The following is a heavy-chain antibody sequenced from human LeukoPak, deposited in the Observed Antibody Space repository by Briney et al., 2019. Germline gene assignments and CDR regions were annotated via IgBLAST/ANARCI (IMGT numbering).Heavy chain of an antibody. J-gene: IGHJ4*02. CDR3: AEGIGSYGFSY. CDR1: GFTFSSYW. CDR2: INTDGSST. V-gene: IGHV3-74*01. Sequence: PGGSLRLSCAASGFTFSSYWMHWVRQAPGKGLVWVSRINTDGSSTSYADSVKGRFTISRDNAKNTPYLQMNSLRAEDTAVYYCAEGIGSYGFSYWGQGTLVTVSS. D-gene: IGHD5-18*01.